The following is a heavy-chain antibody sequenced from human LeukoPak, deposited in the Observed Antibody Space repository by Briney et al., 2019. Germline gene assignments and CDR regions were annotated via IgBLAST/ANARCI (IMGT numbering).Heavy chain of an antibody. CDR2: IIPILGIA. D-gene: IGHD3-22*01. V-gene: IGHV1-69*04. J-gene: IGHJ4*02. CDR1: GGTFSSYA. CDR3: ARDLTGCDSSGYYYGYFDY. Sequence: SVKVSCKASGGTFSSYAISWVRQAPGQGLEWMGRIIPILGIANYAQKFQGRVTITADKSTSTAYMELSSLRSEDTAVYYCARDLTGCDSSGYYYGYFDYWGQGTLVTVSS.